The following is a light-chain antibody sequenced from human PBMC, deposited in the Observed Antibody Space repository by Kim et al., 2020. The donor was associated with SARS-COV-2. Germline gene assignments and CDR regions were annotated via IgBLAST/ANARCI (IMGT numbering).Light chain of an antibody. J-gene: IGLJ3*02. CDR2: QDS. Sequence: SYELTQSPSVSVSPGQTASITCSGDKLGDKYACWYQQKPGQSPVLVIYQDSKRPSGIPGRFSGSNSGNTATLTISGTQAMDEADYYCQAWDSSTGVFGGGTQLTVL. CDR3: QAWDSSTGV. CDR1: KLGDKY. V-gene: IGLV3-1*01.